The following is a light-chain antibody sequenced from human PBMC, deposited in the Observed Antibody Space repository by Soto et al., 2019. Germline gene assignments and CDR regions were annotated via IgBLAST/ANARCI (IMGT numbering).Light chain of an antibody. CDR2: GAS. J-gene: IGKJ1*01. CDR3: QQYGDLPPT. CDR1: QSVTYDQ. Sequence: EIVLTQSPDTLSLSPGEKATLSCRASQSVTYDQLAWYRQTPGQAPRLLIYGASSRAAGIPDRFSGSGSGTDFTLTISRLEPEDFVVYHCQQYGDLPPTFGQGTKVAIK. V-gene: IGKV3-20*01.